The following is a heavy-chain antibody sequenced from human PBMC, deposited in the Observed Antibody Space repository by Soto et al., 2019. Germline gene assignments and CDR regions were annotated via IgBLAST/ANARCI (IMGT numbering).Heavy chain of an antibody. CDR1: GFTFSTYW. D-gene: IGHD2-2*01. V-gene: IGHV3-7*01. CDR2: IKEDASEE. CDR3: ATAISSPFSNFDS. J-gene: IGHJ4*02. Sequence: EVQLVQSGGDLVQPGGSLRLSCVASGFTFSTYWMTWVRQAPGMGLEWVAGIKEDASEEGYVGSVKGRFSISRDNAKNSLYLQLNSLRAEDTDVYYCATAISSPFSNFDSWGQGSLVTVSS.